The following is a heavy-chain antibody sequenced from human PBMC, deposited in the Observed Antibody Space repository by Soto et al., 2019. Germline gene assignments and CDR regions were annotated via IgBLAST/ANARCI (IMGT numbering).Heavy chain of an antibody. CDR3: ARGEAVATMYDY. D-gene: IGHD6-19*01. Sequence: GGSLRLSRTASGFAFSDYDMSWMRQARGKGRDWVSYISSSGSTIYYADSVKGRFTISRDNAKNSLYLQMNSLRAEDTAVYYCARGEAVATMYDYWGQGTLVTVSS. V-gene: IGHV3-11*01. CDR1: GFAFSDYD. CDR2: ISSSGSTI. J-gene: IGHJ4*02.